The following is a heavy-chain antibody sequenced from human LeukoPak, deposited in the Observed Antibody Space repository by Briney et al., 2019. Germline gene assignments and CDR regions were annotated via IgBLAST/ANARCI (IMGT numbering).Heavy chain of an antibody. Sequence: ASVKVSCKTSGYPFTGYFMHWVRQATGQGLEWMGWMNPNSGNTGYAQKFQGRVTMTRNTSISTAYMELSSLRSEDTAAYYCARDYDSSGYYMDWGQGTLVTVSS. CDR3: ARDYDSSGYYMD. CDR2: MNPNSGNT. V-gene: IGHV1-8*02. J-gene: IGHJ4*02. D-gene: IGHD3-22*01. CDR1: GYPFTGYF.